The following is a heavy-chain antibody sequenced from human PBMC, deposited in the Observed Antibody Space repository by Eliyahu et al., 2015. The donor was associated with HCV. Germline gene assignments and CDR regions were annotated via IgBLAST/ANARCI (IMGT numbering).Heavy chain of an antibody. CDR1: GFTFSSYS. D-gene: IGHD4-17*01. V-gene: IGHV3-48*01. CDR2: ISSSSSTI. J-gene: IGHJ4*02. Sequence: EVQLVESGGGLVQPGGSLRLSCAASGFTFSSYSMNWVRQAPGKGLEWVSYISSSSSTIYYADSVKGRFTISRDNAKNSLYLQMNSLRAEDTAVYYCARGPYGDYGAFDYWGQGTLVTVSS. CDR3: ARGPYGDYGAFDY.